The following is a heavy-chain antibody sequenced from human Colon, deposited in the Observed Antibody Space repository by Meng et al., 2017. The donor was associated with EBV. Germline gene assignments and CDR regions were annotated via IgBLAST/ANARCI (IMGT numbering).Heavy chain of an antibody. J-gene: IGHJ4*02. CDR2: INHSGST. D-gene: IGHD1-26*01. CDR3: ARGPGGSYYLYCFDY. CDR1: GVSFRGYY. V-gene: IGHV4-34*01. Sequence: QVQLRRWGAGLLKPSETLSLTCAVYGVSFRGYYWSWVRQPPGTGLEWIGEINHSGSTNYNPSLKSRVTISVDTSKKQFSLKLSSVTAADTAVYYCARGPGGSYYLYCFDYWGQGTLVTVSS.